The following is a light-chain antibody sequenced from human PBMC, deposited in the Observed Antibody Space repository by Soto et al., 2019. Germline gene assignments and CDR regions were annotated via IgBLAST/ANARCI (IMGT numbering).Light chain of an antibody. CDR1: QSVVYSDGNTY. CDR2: KVT. CDR3: MQATHWPRT. J-gene: IGKJ1*01. Sequence: DVVMTQSPNSLPVLLGQPASISCRSSQSVVYSDGNTYLTWIQQRPGETPSRLICKVTNRDTGVPDTINGSGLGTDLTRRISRVEPEDVGIYYCMQATHWPRTFGQGTKLKMK. V-gene: IGKV2-30*01.